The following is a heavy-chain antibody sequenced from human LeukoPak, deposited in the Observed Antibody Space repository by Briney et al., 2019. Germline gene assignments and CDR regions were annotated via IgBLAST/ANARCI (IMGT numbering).Heavy chain of an antibody. CDR1: GVTVSSNY. J-gene: IGHJ4*02. Sequence: PGGALRLSCSASGVTVSSNYMSWGRPAPGEGLGGVSVIYSGGSTYYADSVKGRFTISRDNSKNTLYLQMNSLRAEDTAVYYCAKDVGYCGSTSCYFSYWGQGTLVTVAS. V-gene: IGHV3-53*01. D-gene: IGHD2-2*01. CDR2: IYSGGST. CDR3: AKDVGYCGSTSCYFSY.